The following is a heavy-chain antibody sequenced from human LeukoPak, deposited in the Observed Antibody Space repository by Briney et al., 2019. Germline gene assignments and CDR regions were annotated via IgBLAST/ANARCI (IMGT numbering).Heavy chain of an antibody. J-gene: IGHJ4*02. D-gene: IGHD2-2*01. V-gene: IGHV3-7*01. CDR3: ARGGYCSSTSCYSFYSSPFDY. Sequence: PGGSLRLSCASSGFTFSSYWMSWVRQAPGKGLEWVANIKQDGSEKYYVDSVKGRFTISRDNAKNSLYLQMNSLRAEDTAVYYCARGGYCSSTSCYSFYSSPFDYWGQGNLVTVSS. CDR1: GFTFSSYW. CDR2: IKQDGSEK.